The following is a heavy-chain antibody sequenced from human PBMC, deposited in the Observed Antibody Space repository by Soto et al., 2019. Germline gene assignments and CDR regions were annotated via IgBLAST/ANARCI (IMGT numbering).Heavy chain of an antibody. CDR1: GFTFSSYS. J-gene: IGHJ3*02. Sequence: GGSLRLSCAASGFTFSSYSMNWVRQAPGKGLEWVSYISSSSSTIYYADSVKGRFTISRDNAKNSLYLQMNSLRAEDTAVYYCARRNSRDDFWSGYSDDAFDIWGQGTMVTVSS. D-gene: IGHD3-3*01. CDR3: ARRNSRDDFWSGYSDDAFDI. CDR2: ISSSSSTI. V-gene: IGHV3-48*01.